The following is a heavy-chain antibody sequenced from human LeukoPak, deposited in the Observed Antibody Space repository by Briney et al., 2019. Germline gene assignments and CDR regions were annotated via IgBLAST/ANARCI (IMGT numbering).Heavy chain of an antibody. CDR1: GYTFTSYG. D-gene: IGHD3-10*01. CDR3: AGSYGSGSYGFDY. V-gene: IGHV1-18*01. CDR2: ISAYNGNT. J-gene: IGHJ4*02. Sequence: ASVKVSCKASGYTFTSYGISWVRQAPGQGLEWMGWISAYNGNTNYAQKLQGRVTMTTDTSTSTPYMELRSLRSDDTAVYYCAGSYGSGSYGFDYWGQGTLVTVSS.